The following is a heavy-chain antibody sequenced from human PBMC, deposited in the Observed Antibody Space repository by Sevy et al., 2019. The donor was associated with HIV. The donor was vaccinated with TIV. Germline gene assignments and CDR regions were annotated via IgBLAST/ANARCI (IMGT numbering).Heavy chain of an antibody. Sequence: GGSLRLSCAASGFTFDDYGMSWVRQVPGKGPEWVSGINWNGGSTGYADPVKGRFTISIANAKNSLYLQMKSLRAEDTALYYCARDPPSYYDYRSGYHDYWGQGIRVTVSS. CDR3: ARDPPSYYDYRSGYHDY. V-gene: IGHV3-20*04. D-gene: IGHD3-3*01. CDR1: GFTFDDYG. J-gene: IGHJ4*02. CDR2: INWNGGST.